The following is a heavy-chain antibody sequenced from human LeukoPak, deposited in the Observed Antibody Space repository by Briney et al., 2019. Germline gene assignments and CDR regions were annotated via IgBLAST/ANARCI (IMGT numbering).Heavy chain of an antibody. D-gene: IGHD1-26*01. CDR1: GFTVANDR. CDR2: ISGSGGST. V-gene: IGHV3-23*01. CDR3: AKNSGSYYYFDY. J-gene: IGHJ4*02. Sequence: GGSLRLSCAASGFTVANDRMSWVRQAPGKGLEWVSAISGSGGSTYYADSVKGRFTISRDNSKNTLYLQMNSLRAEDTAVYYCAKNSGSYYYFDYWGQGTLVTVSS.